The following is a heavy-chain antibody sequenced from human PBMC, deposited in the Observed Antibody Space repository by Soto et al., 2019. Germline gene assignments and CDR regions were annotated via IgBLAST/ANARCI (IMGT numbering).Heavy chain of an antibody. D-gene: IGHD2-2*01. CDR1: GGSISSTNHY. Sequence: QLQLQESGPGLMKPSETLSLTCSVSGGSISSTNHYWGWIRQPPGKGLEWIGTIYYSGDNYYNQSLKMRVTISVDTSKNHFSLRLSSVTAADTAVYYCARHGDCSRTSCLNWFDPWGQGTLVTVSS. CDR2: IYYSGDN. J-gene: IGHJ5*02. V-gene: IGHV4-39*01. CDR3: ARHGDCSRTSCLNWFDP.